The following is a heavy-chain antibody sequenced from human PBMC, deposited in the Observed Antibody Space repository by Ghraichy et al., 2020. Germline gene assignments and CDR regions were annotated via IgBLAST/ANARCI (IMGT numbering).Heavy chain of an antibody. CDR1: GGSISSSSYY. CDR3: ARDPQFDY. Sequence: SETLSLTCTVSGGSISSSSYYWGWIRQPPGKGLEWIGSIYYSGSTYYNPSLKSRVTISVDTSKNQFSLKLSSVTAADTAVYYCARDPQFDYWGQGTLVTVSS. CDR2: IYYSGST. V-gene: IGHV4-39*07. J-gene: IGHJ4*02.